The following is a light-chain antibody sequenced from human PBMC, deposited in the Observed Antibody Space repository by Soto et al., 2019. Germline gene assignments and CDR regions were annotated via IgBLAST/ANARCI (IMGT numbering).Light chain of an antibody. CDR3: QQTYSIPPLT. J-gene: IGKJ4*01. CDR1: QSVTTY. V-gene: IGKV1-39*01. CDR2: VAS. Sequence: DFQLTQSPSSLSASVGDRVTITCRSSQSVTTYLNWYQQKPGKAPKLLIYVASVLQTGVPSRFXGSGSGTNFSLTINGLQPEDFATYFCQQTYSIPPLTFGGGTRVEIK.